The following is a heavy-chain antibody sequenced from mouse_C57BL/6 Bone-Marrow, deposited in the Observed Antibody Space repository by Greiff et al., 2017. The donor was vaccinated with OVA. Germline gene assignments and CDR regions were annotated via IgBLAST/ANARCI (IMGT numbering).Heavy chain of an antibody. Sequence: VKLQQPGAELVKPGASVKLSCKASGYTFTSYWMHWVKQRPGQGLEWIGMIHPNSGSTNYNEKFKSKATLTVDKSSSTAYMQLSSLTSEDSAVYYCARRRDGFFDYWGQGTTLTVSS. CDR1: GYTFTSYW. J-gene: IGHJ2*01. D-gene: IGHD2-3*01. V-gene: IGHV1-64*01. CDR2: IHPNSGST. CDR3: ARRRDGFFDY.